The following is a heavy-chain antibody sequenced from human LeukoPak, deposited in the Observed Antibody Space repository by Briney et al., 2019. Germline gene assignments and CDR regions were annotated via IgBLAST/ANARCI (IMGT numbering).Heavy chain of an antibody. Sequence: GGSLRLSCAASGFTFSDYNMRWIRQAPGKGLEWVSSISRSGSTKYYADSVKGRFTISRDNAKNSLFLQMNSLRAEDTAVYYCARDGTYSSGWNSFDYWGQGTLVTVSS. D-gene: IGHD6-19*01. V-gene: IGHV3-11*01. CDR2: ISRSGSTK. CDR3: ARDGTYSSGWNSFDY. J-gene: IGHJ4*02. CDR1: GFTFSDYN.